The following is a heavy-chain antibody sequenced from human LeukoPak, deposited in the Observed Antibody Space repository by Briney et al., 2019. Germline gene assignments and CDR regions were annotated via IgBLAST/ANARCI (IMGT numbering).Heavy chain of an antibody. CDR3: TTGRRYQLYDY. D-gene: IGHD1-1*01. CDR1: GNTLTELS. CDR2: FAPEDGEA. Sequence: ASVKVSCKVFGNTLTELSMHWVRQAPGKGLESMGGFAPEDGEAIYAQQFQGRLTMTEDTSTATAYMELSSLTSEDTAVYYCTTGRRYQLYDYWGQGTLVTVSS. V-gene: IGHV1-24*01. J-gene: IGHJ4*02.